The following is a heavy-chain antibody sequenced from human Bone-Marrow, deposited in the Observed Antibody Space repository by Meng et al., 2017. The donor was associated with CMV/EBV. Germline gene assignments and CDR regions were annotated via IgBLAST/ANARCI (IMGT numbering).Heavy chain of an antibody. CDR3: AKLNGQMAAHF. CDR1: GYRFTNYW. Sequence: GESMKISCKASGYRFTNYWIGWVRQMPGKGLECMGIIYPGDSDTRYSPSFQGQVTISADKSITTAYLQWSSLKASDTAMYYCAKLNGQMAAHFWGQGTRVTGAS. V-gene: IGHV5-51*01. CDR2: IYPGDSDT. D-gene: IGHD5-24*01. J-gene: IGHJ4*02.